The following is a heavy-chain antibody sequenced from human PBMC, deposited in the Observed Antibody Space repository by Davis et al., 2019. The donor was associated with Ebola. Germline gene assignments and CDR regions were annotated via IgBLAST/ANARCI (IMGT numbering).Heavy chain of an antibody. Sequence: SLKISCAASGFIFDDYAMHWVRQAPGKGLEWVSGIIWNSGSIGYADSVKGRFTISRDNAKNCLYLQMNSLRPEDTAFYYCAEDLSGSYYGPFDYWGQGTLVTVSS. V-gene: IGHV3-9*01. D-gene: IGHD1-26*01. CDR3: AEDLSGSYYGPFDY. CDR2: IIWNSGSI. J-gene: IGHJ4*02. CDR1: GFIFDDYA.